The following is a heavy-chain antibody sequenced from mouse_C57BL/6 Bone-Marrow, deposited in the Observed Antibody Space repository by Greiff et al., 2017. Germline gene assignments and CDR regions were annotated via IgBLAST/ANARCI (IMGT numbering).Heavy chain of an antibody. CDR1: GYTFTSYW. CDR2: IHPNSGST. J-gene: IGHJ2*01. Sequence: QVQLKQPGAELVKPGASVKLSCKASGYTFTSYWMHWVKQRPGQGLEWIGMIHPNSGSTNYNEKFKSKATLTVDKTSRTAYMQISSQTAEDAAVYYCARRRGYYVHYWGQGTTLTVSS. V-gene: IGHV1-64*01. D-gene: IGHD2-1*01. CDR3: ARRRGYYVHY.